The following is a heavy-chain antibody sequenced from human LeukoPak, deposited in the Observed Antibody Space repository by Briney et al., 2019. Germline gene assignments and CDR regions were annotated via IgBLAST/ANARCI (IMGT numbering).Heavy chain of an antibody. CDR1: GFTFSSYG. D-gene: IGHD3-3*01. Sequence: HSGGSLRLSCAASGFTFSSYGMHWVRQAPGKGLEWVAFIRYDGSNKYYADSVKGRFTISRDNSKNTLYLQMNSLRAEDTAVYYCAKQKGERDFWSGYYKGGFDYWGQGTLVTVSS. V-gene: IGHV3-30*02. J-gene: IGHJ4*02. CDR2: IRYDGSNK. CDR3: AKQKGERDFWSGYYKGGFDY.